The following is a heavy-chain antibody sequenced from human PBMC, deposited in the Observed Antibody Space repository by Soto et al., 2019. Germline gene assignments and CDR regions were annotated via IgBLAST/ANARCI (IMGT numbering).Heavy chain of an antibody. CDR3: ARGGNYYAH. V-gene: IGHV1-2*02. J-gene: IGHJ4*02. D-gene: IGHD3-22*01. Sequence: ASVKVSCTASGNTHTIYFIHWLRQAPGQGPEWMGWINSVSGGTNYAPRFRGRVSMTRDTSSATAFLDLSGLRSDDTAVYYCARGGNYYAHCGQGSLVSVSS. CDR1: GNTHTIYF. CDR2: INSVSGGT.